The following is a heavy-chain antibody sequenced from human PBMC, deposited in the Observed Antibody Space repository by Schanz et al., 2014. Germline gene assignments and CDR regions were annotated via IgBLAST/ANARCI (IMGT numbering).Heavy chain of an antibody. CDR3: TRDRRNADLDY. V-gene: IGHV3-48*01. Sequence: EVQLVESGGGLVQPGGSLRLSCAASGFTFSSYSMNWVRQAPGKGLEWVSYIISSSSTRYYADSVKGRFTISRDNAKNSLYLEMNSLRAEDTALYYCTRDRRNADLDYWGQGTLVTVSS. J-gene: IGHJ4*02. CDR2: IISSSSTR. CDR1: GFTFSSYS. D-gene: IGHD1-1*01.